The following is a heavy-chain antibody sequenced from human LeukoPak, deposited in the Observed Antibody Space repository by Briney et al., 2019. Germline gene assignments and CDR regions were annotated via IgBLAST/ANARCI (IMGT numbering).Heavy chain of an antibody. Sequence: SETLSLTCTVSGGSISSYYWSWIRQPPGKGLEWIGEINHSGSTNYNPSLKSRVIISVDTSKNQFSLKLSSVTAADTAVYYCARNSGSFWGQGTLVTVSS. CDR1: GGSISSYY. CDR3: ARNSGSF. CDR2: INHSGST. D-gene: IGHD1-26*01. V-gene: IGHV4-34*01. J-gene: IGHJ4*02.